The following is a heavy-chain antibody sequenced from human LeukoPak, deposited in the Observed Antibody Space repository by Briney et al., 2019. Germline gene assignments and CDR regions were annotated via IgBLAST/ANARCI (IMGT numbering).Heavy chain of an antibody. D-gene: IGHD6-19*01. J-gene: IGHJ6*02. V-gene: IGHV3-7*01. CDR2: IKQDGSEK. CDR1: GFTFSSYW. CDR3: ARGPSSGWYGWPQYYYYGMDV. Sequence: HPGGSLRLSCAASGFTFSSYWMSWVRQAPGKGLEWVANIKQDGSEKYYVDSVKGRFTISRDNAKNSLYLQMNSLRAEDTAVYYCARGPSSGWYGWPQYYYYGMDVWGQGTTVTVSS.